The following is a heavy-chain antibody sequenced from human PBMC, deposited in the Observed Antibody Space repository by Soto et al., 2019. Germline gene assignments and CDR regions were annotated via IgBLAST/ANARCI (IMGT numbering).Heavy chain of an antibody. CDR1: GFPFSSYN. CDR2: ITSSSTTI. CDR3: ARVVDVVSGVDY. J-gene: IGHJ4*02. D-gene: IGHD2-8*02. Sequence: GGSLRLSCAASGFPFSSYNMNLVRQSPGKGLEWLSYITSSSTTIFYADSVKGRFTISRDNAKNSLYLQMNSLRNEDTAVYYCARVVDVVSGVDYWGQGTVVTVSS. V-gene: IGHV3-48*02.